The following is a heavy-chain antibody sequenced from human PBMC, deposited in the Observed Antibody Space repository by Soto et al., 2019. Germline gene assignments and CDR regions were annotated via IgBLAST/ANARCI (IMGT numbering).Heavy chain of an antibody. CDR3: AASEVGLISVLGT. CDR1: GGSMKNFF. CDR2: IPYSGGP. Sequence: SETLSLTCTVSGGSMKNFFWSWVRQPHGKGLEWIGYIPYSGGPTYTPSLKSRVRISIDTSRNQFSLRLTSVTTADTAVYYCAASEVGLISVLGTWGRGTQVTVSS. J-gene: IGHJ5*02. D-gene: IGHD3-10*02. V-gene: IGHV4-59*01.